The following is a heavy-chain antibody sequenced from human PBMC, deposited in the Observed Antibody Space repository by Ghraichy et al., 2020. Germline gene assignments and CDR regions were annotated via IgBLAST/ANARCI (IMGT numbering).Heavy chain of an antibody. J-gene: IGHJ1*01. CDR3: AHGECGTACYFCHH. CDR2: ISSDGSGE. V-gene: IGHV3-30*03. D-gene: IGHD2-21*02. CDR1: GFTFSRYG. Sequence: GGSLRLSCEASGFTFSRYGMHWVRQAPGKGLEWVAIISSDGSGEHYADSVKGRFTISRDNSKNTLYLQMNSLRPDDTAVYYCAHGECGTACYFCHHWGQGTLVTGSS.